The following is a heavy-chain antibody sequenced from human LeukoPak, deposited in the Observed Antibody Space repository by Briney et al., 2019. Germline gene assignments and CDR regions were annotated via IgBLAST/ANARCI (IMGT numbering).Heavy chain of an antibody. CDR3: ARPNYYYDSSGYRVDAFDI. V-gene: IGHV4-59*01. Sequence: SETLSLTCTVSGGSISSYYWSWIRQPPGKGLEWIGYIYYSGSTNYNPSLKSRVTISVDTSKNQFSLKLSSVTAADTAVYYCARPNYYYDSSGYRVDAFDIWGQGTMVTVSS. CDR2: IYYSGST. CDR1: GGSISSYY. J-gene: IGHJ3*02. D-gene: IGHD3-22*01.